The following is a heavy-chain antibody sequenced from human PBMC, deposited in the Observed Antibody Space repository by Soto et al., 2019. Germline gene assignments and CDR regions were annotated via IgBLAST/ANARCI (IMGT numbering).Heavy chain of an antibody. D-gene: IGHD1-20*01. V-gene: IGHV3-11*06. CDR1: GFTFSDYY. J-gene: IGHJ4*02. CDR3: ARAIRGGGDY. CDR2: ISSSSSYT. Sequence: GGSLRLSCAASGFTFSDYYMSWIRQAPGKGLEWVSYISSSSSYTNYADSVKGKFTISIDNAKNSLYLQMKMLRAEDEAVSYCARAIRGGGDYWGQGTLVTVSS.